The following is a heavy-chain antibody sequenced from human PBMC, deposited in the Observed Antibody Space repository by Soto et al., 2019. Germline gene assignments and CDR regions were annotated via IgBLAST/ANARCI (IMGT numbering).Heavy chain of an antibody. CDR3: AKVGASGWTYYYGMDV. J-gene: IGHJ6*02. D-gene: IGHD6-19*01. V-gene: IGHV3-30*18. CDR2: ISYDSTKI. Sequence: QVQLEEFGGGVVQPGRSLRLSCAASGFTFSSYGMNWVRQAPGKGLEWVAVISYDSTKIYYADSVKGRFTISRDNSKNTVYLQMNCLRADDTAMYYCAKVGASGWTYYYGMDVWGQGTTVTVSS. CDR1: GFTFSSYG.